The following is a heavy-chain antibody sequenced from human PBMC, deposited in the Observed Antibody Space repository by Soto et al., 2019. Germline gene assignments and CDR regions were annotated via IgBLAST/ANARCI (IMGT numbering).Heavy chain of an antibody. CDR2: ISCDGKTK. Sequence: PGGSLRLSCAASGFTFNTYAVQWVRQAPGKGLESVAVISCDGKTKYYCADSVKGRFTISRDNFKNTLFLQMNSLRLEDTAVYYCARDSYCYASGGGSGYGLDVWGQGTSVTVSS. D-gene: IGHD3-16*01. J-gene: IGHJ6*02. CDR1: GFTFNTYA. CDR3: ARDSYCYASGGGSGYGLDV. V-gene: IGHV3-30*04.